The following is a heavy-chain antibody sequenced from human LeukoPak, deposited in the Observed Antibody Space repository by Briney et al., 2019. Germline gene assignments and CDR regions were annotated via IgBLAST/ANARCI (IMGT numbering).Heavy chain of an antibody. CDR3: VRDGRLWVNYQTSVWGLDY. J-gene: IGHJ4*02. V-gene: IGHV3-48*04. CDR1: GFNYSSYT. D-gene: IGHD3-16*01. CDR2: ISASRDIT. Sequence: PGGSLRLSCAASGFNYSSYTMNWVRQAPGMGLEWLSYISASRDITYYADSVKGRFTISRDNAKNSLYLQMNSLRAEDTAVYYCVRDGRLWVNYQTSVWGLDYWGQGTLVTVSS.